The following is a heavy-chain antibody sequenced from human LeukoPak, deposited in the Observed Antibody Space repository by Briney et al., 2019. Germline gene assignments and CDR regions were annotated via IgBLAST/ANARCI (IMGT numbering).Heavy chain of an antibody. CDR1: GGSLSSSSYY. CDR2: IYYSGST. J-gene: IGHJ4*02. D-gene: IGHD6-13*01. V-gene: IGHV4-39*01. Sequence: SETLSLTCTVSGGSLSSSSYYWGWIRQPPGKGLEWIGSIYYSGSTYYNPSLKSRVTISVDTSKNQFSLKLSSVTAAETAVYYCARLEISAAGRSFLDYWGQGTLVTVSS. CDR3: ARLEISAAGRSFLDY.